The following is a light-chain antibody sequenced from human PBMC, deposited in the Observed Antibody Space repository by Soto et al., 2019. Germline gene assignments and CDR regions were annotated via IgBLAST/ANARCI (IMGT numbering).Light chain of an antibody. V-gene: IGKV3-11*01. CDR1: QSVSSN. Sequence: PGERATLSCRASQSVSSNHLAWYQQKPGQAPRLLIYDASNRATGIPARFSGSGSGTDFTLTISSLEPEDFAVYYCQQRSNWLITFGQGTRLEI. CDR2: DAS. J-gene: IGKJ5*01. CDR3: QQRSNWLIT.